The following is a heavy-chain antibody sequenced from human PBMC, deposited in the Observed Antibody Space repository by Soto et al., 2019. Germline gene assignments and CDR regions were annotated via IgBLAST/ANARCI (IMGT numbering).Heavy chain of an antibody. CDR1: GFTFSSYG. J-gene: IGHJ6*02. V-gene: IGHV3-33*01. D-gene: IGHD3-22*01. CDR3: ARDRYYDSSGYYRSHYYYYYGMDV. Sequence: QVQLVESGGGVVQPGRSLRLSCAASGFTFSSYGMHWVRQAPGKGLEWVAVIWYDGSNKYYADSVKGRFTISRDNSKNTLYLQMNSLRAEDTAVYYCARDRYYDSSGYYRSHYYYYYGMDVWGQGTTVTVSS. CDR2: IWYDGSNK.